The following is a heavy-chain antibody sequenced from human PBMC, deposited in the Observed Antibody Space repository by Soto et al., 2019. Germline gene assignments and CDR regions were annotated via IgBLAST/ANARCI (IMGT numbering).Heavy chain of an antibody. D-gene: IGHD1-1*01. CDR2: ISYDGSNK. CDR1: GFTFSSYA. CDR3: AREVCWNYTGMHV. V-gene: IGHV3-30-3*01. J-gene: IGHJ6*02. Sequence: QVQLVESGGGVVQPGRSLRLSCAASGFTFSSYAMHWVRQAPGKGLEWVAVISYDGSNKYYADSVKGRFTISRDNSKNTLNRQMNSLRAEDTAVYYWAREVCWNYTGMHVWGQGTTVTVSS.